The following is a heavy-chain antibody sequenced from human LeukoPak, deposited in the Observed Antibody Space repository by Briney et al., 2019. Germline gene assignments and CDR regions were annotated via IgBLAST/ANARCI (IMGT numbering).Heavy chain of an antibody. CDR1: GFTFSSYA. CDR3: AKAGYYDILTGEPLSY. Sequence: GGSLRLSCAASGFTFSSYAMSWVRQAPGKGLEWVSAISGSGGSTYYADSVKGRLTISRDNSKNTLYLQMNSLRAEDTAVYYCAKAGYYDILTGEPLSYWGQGTLVTVSS. D-gene: IGHD3-9*01. V-gene: IGHV3-23*01. CDR2: ISGSGGST. J-gene: IGHJ4*02.